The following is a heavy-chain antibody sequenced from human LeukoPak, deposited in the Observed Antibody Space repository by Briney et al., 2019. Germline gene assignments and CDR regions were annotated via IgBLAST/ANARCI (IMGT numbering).Heavy chain of an antibody. CDR3: ARSRTYDY. CDR2: ISSTSSTI. V-gene: IGHV3-48*02. CDR1: GFTFSTYT. J-gene: IGHJ4*02. Sequence: GGSLRLSCAASGFTFSTYTMSWVRQAPGKGLEWVSHISSTSSTINYADSVKGRFTISRDNAKNSLYLQMNSLRDEDTALYFCARSRTYDYWAEGTLVSVSS.